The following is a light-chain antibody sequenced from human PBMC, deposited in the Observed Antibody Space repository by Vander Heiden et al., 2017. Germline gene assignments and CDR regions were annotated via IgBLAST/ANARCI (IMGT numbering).Light chain of an antibody. CDR3: QHYKTWPLT. V-gene: IGKV3-15*01. CDR1: QSVTTT. J-gene: IGKJ4*01. CDR2: DAS. Sequence: EIVMTQSPATLSVSPGERATLSCRASQSVTTTLAWYQQKPGQAPRLLIYDASTRATGIPARFSGSGSGTEFTLIISSLQSEDFAVYYCQHYKTWPLTFGGGTKVEI.